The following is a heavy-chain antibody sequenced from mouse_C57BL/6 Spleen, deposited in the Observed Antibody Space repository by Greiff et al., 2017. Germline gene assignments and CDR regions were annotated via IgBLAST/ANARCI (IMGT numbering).Heavy chain of an antibody. CDR1: GYTFTSYW. CDR3: ARSHYGSSPLYAMDY. D-gene: IGHD1-1*01. V-gene: IGHV1-64*01. CDR2: IHPNSGST. J-gene: IGHJ4*01. Sequence: QVQLQQSGAELVKPGASVKLSCKASGYTFTSYWMHWVKQRPGQGLEWIGMIHPNSGSTNYNEKFKSKATLTVDKSSSTAYMQLSSLTSEDSAVYYCARSHYGSSPLYAMDYWGQGTSVTVSS.